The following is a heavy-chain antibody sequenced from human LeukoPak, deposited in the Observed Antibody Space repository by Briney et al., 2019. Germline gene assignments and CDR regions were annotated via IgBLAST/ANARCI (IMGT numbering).Heavy chain of an antibody. CDR2: ISGSGGST. D-gene: IGHD2-15*01. CDR3: AKGSTGHREGGYFDY. Sequence: GGSLRLSCAASGFTFSSYAMSWVRQAPGKGLEWVSAISGSGGSTYYADSVKGRFTISRDNSKNTLYLQINSLRAEDTAVYYCAKGSTGHREGGYFDYWGQGTLVTVSS. J-gene: IGHJ4*02. V-gene: IGHV3-23*01. CDR1: GFTFSSYA.